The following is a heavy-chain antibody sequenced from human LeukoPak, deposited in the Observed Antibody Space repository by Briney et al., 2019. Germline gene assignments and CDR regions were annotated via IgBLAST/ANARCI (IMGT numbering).Heavy chain of an antibody. CDR2: INWNGGST. D-gene: IGHD3-22*01. CDR1: GFTFDDYG. V-gene: IGHV3-20*04. CDR3: ARDQYYYDSSGYRDWYFDL. Sequence: QAGGSLRLSCAASGFTFDDYGMSWVRQAPGKGLEWVSGINWNGGSTGYADSVKGRFTISRDNSKNTLYLQMNSLRAEDTAVYYCARDQYYYDSSGYRDWYFDLWGRGTLVTVSS. J-gene: IGHJ2*01.